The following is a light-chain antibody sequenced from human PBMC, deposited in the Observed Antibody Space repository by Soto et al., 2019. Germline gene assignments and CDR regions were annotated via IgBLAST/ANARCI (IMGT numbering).Light chain of an antibody. V-gene: IGKV3-11*01. Sequence: EIVMTQSPATLSLSPGERATLSCRASQSVGKYLVWYQQKPGQAPRLLIYDASNRATGIPARFSGSGSGTDFTLTISSLEPEDFAVYYCQQHFNGPITFGQGTRLEIK. J-gene: IGKJ5*01. CDR1: QSVGKY. CDR3: QQHFNGPIT. CDR2: DAS.